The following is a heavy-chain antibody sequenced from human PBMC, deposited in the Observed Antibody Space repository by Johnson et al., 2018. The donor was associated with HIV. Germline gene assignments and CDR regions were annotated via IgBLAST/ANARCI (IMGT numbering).Heavy chain of an antibody. Sequence: VQLVESGGGLVQPGRSLRLSCAASGFTFDDYAMHWVRQAPGKGLEWVSGISWNSGSIGYADSVKGRFTISRDNAKNSLYLQMNSLRAEDTAVYYCAKDPSALSITGTSDAFDIWGQGTMVTVSS. V-gene: IGHV3-9*01. CDR3: AKDPSALSITGTSDAFDI. D-gene: IGHD1-20*01. CDR2: ISWNSGSI. CDR1: GFTFDDYA. J-gene: IGHJ3*02.